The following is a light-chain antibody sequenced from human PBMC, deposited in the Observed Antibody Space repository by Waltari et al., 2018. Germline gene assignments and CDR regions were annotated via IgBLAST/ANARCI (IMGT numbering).Light chain of an antibody. CDR2: DAS. CDR1: QSVSSY. Sequence: IVLTQSPATLSLSPGERATLPCRASQSVSSYLAWYQQKPGQAPRLLIYDASNRATGIPARFSGSGSGTDFTLTISSLEAADSAVYYCQQRSNWPSLTFGGGTKVEIK. V-gene: IGKV3-11*01. J-gene: IGKJ4*01. CDR3: QQRSNWPSLT.